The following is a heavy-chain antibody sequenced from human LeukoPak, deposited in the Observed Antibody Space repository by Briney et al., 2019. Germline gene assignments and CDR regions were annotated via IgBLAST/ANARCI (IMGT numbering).Heavy chain of an antibody. Sequence: GSSVKVSCKASGGTFSSYAISWVRQAPGQGLEWMGGIIPIFGTANYAQKFQGRVTITADESTSTAYMELSSLRSEDTAVYYCAMINYYDSSGYTPTFDYWGQGTLVTVSS. CDR1: GGTFSSYA. D-gene: IGHD3-22*01. V-gene: IGHV1-69*01. J-gene: IGHJ4*02. CDR3: AMINYYDSSGYTPTFDY. CDR2: IIPIFGTA.